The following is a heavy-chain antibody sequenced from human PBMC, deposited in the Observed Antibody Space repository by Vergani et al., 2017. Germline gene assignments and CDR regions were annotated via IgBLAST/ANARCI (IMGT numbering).Heavy chain of an antibody. CDR3: ARHWRLLYNRFDP. CDR2: TWYDGNNK. J-gene: IGHJ5*02. D-gene: IGHD1-14*01. CDR1: GFTFNQYG. V-gene: IGHV3-33*01. Sequence: QVQLVESGGGVVQPGRSLRLSCAASGFTFNQYGMHWVRQAPGKGLEWVAVTWYDGNNKQYADSVKGRFTISRDNAKSTMYLQMNSLRDEDTDVYYCARHWRLLYNRFDPWGQGTLVTVSS.